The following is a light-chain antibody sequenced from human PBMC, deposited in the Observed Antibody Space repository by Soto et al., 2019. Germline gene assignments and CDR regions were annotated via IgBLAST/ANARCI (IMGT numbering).Light chain of an antibody. CDR3: HQYFGSLYT. CDR2: AAS. V-gene: IGKV3-20*01. J-gene: IGKJ2*01. Sequence: SVLTQSPGTLSLSPGEGATLSCRTSQSISSTYLAWYQQRPGQAPRLLIYAASSRATGIPDRFSGSGSGTDFTLTISRLVPEDFAVYYCHQYFGSLYTFGQGTKLEIK. CDR1: QSISSTY.